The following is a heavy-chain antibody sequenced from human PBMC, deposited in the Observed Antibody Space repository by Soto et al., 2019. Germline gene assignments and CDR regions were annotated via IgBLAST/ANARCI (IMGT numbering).Heavy chain of an antibody. CDR2: IIPIFGTA. D-gene: IGHD3-22*01. J-gene: IGHJ6*02. CDR3: ANDSSGYYSDYYYYYGMDV. Sequence: ASVKVSCKASGGTFSSYAISWVRQAPGHGLEWMGGIIPIFGTANYAQKFQGRVTITADESTSTAYMELSSLRSEDTAVYYCANDSSGYYSDYYYYYGMDVWGQGTTVTVSS. CDR1: GGTFSSYA. V-gene: IGHV1-69*13.